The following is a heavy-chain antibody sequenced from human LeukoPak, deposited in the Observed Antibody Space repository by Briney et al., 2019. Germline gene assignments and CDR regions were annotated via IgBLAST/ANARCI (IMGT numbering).Heavy chain of an antibody. CDR2: IYYSGST. D-gene: IGHD3-9*01. Sequence: PSETRSLTCTVSGGSISSYYWSWIRQPPGKGLEWIGYIYYSGSTNYDPSLKSRVTISVDTSKNQFSLKLSSVTAPDTAVYYCARGKLRYFDWLPLPDYWGQGTLVTVSS. J-gene: IGHJ4*02. V-gene: IGHV4-59*01. CDR1: GGSISSYY. CDR3: ARGKLRYFDWLPLPDY.